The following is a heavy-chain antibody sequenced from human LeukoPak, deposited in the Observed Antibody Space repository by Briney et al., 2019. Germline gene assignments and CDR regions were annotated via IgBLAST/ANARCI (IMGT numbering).Heavy chain of an antibody. Sequence: PSETLSLTCAVFGGSISSGDYPWSWIRQPPGKGLEWIGYISHTGHTSYNPSLKSRVTISVDMSKNQLSLKLSSVTAADTAVYYCARGGVAAKYYFDSWGQGTLVTVSS. J-gene: IGHJ4*02. CDR1: GGSISSGDYP. CDR2: ISHTGHT. V-gene: IGHV4-30-2*01. D-gene: IGHD3-10*01. CDR3: ARGGVAAKYYFDS.